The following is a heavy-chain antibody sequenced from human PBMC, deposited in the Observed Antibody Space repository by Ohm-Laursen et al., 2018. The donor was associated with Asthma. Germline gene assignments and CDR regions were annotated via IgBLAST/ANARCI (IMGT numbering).Heavy chain of an antibody. CDR3: ARNSAFDP. D-gene: IGHD2-21*01. CDR2: INPSSGGT. Sequence: ASVKVSCKASGYTFTGYYMHWVRQAPGQGLEWMGRINPSSGGTNFAQKFQGRVTMTRDTSISTAFMELNRLTSDDTAVYYCARNSAFDPWGQGTLVSVSS. J-gene: IGHJ5*02. V-gene: IGHV1-2*06. CDR1: GYTFTGYY.